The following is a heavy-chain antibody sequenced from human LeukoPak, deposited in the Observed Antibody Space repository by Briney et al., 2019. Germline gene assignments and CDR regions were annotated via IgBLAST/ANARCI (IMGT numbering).Heavy chain of an antibody. D-gene: IGHD3-22*01. V-gene: IGHV3-30*04. CDR2: ISYDGSNK. J-gene: IGHJ6*02. CDR1: RFSFSSSS. CDR3: ARPLSNGDFHESGGYYPYAMDV. Sequence: PGGSLRLSCAASRFSFSSSSMNWVRQAPGKGLEWVAVISYDGSNKFYADSVKGRFTISRDNSKNTLYLQMSSLRDYDTAVYYCARPLSNGDFHESGGYYPYAMDVWGQGTTVTVSS.